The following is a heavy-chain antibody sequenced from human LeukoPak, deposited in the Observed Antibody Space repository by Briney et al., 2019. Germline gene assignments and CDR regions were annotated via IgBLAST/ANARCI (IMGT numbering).Heavy chain of an antibody. V-gene: IGHV3-7*03. CDR1: GFTFSSYW. D-gene: IGHD3-3*01. CDR2: IKQDGNEK. J-gene: IGHJ4*02. CDR3: AKLSRLRFLEWLLGGYFDY. Sequence: PGGSLRLSCSASGFTFSSYWMSWVRQAPGKGLEWVANIKQDGNEKYYVDSVKDRFTISRDNAKNSLYLQMNSLRAEDTAVYYCAKLSRLRFLEWLLGGYFDYWGQGTLVTVSS.